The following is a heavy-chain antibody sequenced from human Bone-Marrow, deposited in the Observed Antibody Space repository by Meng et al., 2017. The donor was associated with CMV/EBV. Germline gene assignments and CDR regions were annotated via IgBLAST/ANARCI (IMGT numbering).Heavy chain of an antibody. CDR3: ARDALSSGGDY. V-gene: IGHV3-21*01. J-gene: IGHJ4*02. CDR2: IRSSGGTI. Sequence: GGSLRLSCAASGFTFDDYGMNWVRRAPGKGLEWVSSIRSSGGTIQYSDSVKGRFTISRDNAKNSVYLLMSSLRAEDTTFYYCARDALSSGGDYWGQGALVTVSS. D-gene: IGHD6-19*01. CDR1: GFTFDDYG.